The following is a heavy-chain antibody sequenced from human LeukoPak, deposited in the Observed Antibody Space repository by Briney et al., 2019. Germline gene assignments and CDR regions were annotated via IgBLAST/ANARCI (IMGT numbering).Heavy chain of an antibody. Sequence: GASVKVSCKASGYTLTNYAISWVRQAPGQGLEWVGWVSAYNGNTNYAQKLQGRVTMTTDTSTSTAYMELRSLRSDDTAVYYCARGNYYDSRTDAFDIWGQGTMVTVSS. V-gene: IGHV1-18*01. CDR2: VSAYNGNT. CDR3: ARGNYYDSRTDAFDI. D-gene: IGHD3-22*01. CDR1: GYTLTNYA. J-gene: IGHJ3*02.